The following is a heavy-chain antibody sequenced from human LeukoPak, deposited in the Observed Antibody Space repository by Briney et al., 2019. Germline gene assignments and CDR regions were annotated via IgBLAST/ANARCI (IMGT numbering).Heavy chain of an antibody. CDR1: GYSFTSYA. J-gene: IGHJ4*02. V-gene: IGHV1-18*01. D-gene: IGHD3-22*01. CDR2: ISAYNGNT. Sequence: GASVKVSCKASGYSFTSYALNWVRQAPGQGLEWMGWISAYNGNTNYAQKLQGRVTMTTGTSTSTAYMELRSLRSDDTAVYYCARDPLEALLPYDYWGQGTLVTVSS. CDR3: ARDPLEALLPYDY.